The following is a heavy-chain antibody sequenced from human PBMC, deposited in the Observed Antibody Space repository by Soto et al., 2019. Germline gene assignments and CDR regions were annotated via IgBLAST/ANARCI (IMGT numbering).Heavy chain of an antibody. Sequence: GSLRLSCAASGFTISNYGMHWVRQAPGKGLEWVAVISYDGTITYYADSVKGRFTISRDNSKNTLYLQMNSLRTEDTAVYYCATTRVGPCSSSICFSGIFDGMDVWGQGTTVTVSS. V-gene: IGHV3-30-3*01. D-gene: IGHD2-2*01. CDR3: ATTRVGPCSSSICFSGIFDGMDV. J-gene: IGHJ6*02. CDR2: ISYDGTIT. CDR1: GFTISNYG.